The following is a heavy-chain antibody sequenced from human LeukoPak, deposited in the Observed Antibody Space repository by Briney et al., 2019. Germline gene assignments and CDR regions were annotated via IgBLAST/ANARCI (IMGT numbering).Heavy chain of an antibody. J-gene: IGHJ4*02. CDR3: ARNGTNNDFDY. Sequence: PSETLSLTCAVSGFSISSGYYWGWIRPPPGKGLEWIGRIYHSGNPQYNPPLTSRVTISVDTSKNQFSLKLSSVTAADTAVYYCARNGTNNDFDYWGQGTLVTVSS. CDR2: IYHSGNP. V-gene: IGHV4-38-2*01. CDR1: GFSISSGYY. D-gene: IGHD1/OR15-1a*01.